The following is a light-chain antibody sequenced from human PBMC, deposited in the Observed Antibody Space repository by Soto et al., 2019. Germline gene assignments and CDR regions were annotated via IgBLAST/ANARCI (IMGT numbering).Light chain of an antibody. CDR3: CSYAGSSTLV. Sequence: QSALPQPASVSGSPGQSITISCTGTSSDVGSYKFVSWYQQHSGKAPKLMIYEGSKRPSGVSNRFSGSKSGNTASLTISGLQAEDEADYYCCSYAGSSTLVFGGGTKVTVL. CDR1: SSDVGSYKF. CDR2: EGS. V-gene: IGLV2-23*01. J-gene: IGLJ2*01.